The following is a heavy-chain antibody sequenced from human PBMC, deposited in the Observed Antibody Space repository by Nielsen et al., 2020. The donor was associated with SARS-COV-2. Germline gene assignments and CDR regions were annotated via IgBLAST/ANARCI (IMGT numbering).Heavy chain of an antibody. Sequence: GESLKISCAASGITFSSYSMNWVRQAPGKGLGWVSTISSSSSYIYYADSVKGRLTISRDNAKNSLYLQMNSLRAEDTAVYYCARAEGGWFGETVLNWFDPWGQGTLVTVSS. CDR3: ARAEGGWFGETVLNWFDP. D-gene: IGHD3-10*01. J-gene: IGHJ5*02. CDR2: ISSSSSYI. CDR1: GITFSSYS. V-gene: IGHV3-21*01.